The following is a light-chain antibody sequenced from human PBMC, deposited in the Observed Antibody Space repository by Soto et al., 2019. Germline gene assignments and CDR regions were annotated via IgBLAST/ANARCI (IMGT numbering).Light chain of an antibody. J-gene: IGLJ1*01. Sequence: QSVLTQPASVSGSPGQSITISCTGTSSDVGAYNFVSWYQQYPGKAPKVMIYEVNNRPSGVSNRFSGSKSGNTASLTIYGLQAEDEADDDCSSCTRSSTYVFGSGTKLTVL. CDR1: SSDVGAYNF. V-gene: IGLV2-14*01. CDR2: EVN. CDR3: SSCTRSSTYV.